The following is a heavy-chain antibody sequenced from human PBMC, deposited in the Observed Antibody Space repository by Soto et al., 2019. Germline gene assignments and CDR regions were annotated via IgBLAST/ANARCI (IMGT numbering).Heavy chain of an antibody. Sequence: PSETLSLTCAVYGGSFSGYYWSWIRQPPGKGLEWIGEINHSGSTNYNPSLKSRVTISVDTSKNQFSLKLSSVTAADTAVYYCARSLLGYCSGGSCYFYYYYYYGMDVWGQGTTVTVSS. CDR3: ARSLLGYCSGGSCYFYYYYYYGMDV. CDR2: INHSGST. D-gene: IGHD2-15*01. J-gene: IGHJ6*02. CDR1: GGSFSGYY. V-gene: IGHV4-34*01.